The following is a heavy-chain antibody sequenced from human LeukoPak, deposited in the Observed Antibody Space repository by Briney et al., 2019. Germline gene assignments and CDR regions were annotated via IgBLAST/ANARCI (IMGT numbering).Heavy chain of an antibody. Sequence: GGSLRLSCAASGFTVSSNYMNWVRQAPGQGLEWVSGLSRGGATTNYADSVKGRFTISRDKSKNMVFLQMNSLRPEDTAVYYCAKEQRIRHCSEGVCMEGYYFDYWGQGTLVTVSS. CDR1: GFTVSSNY. CDR2: LSRGGATT. V-gene: IGHV3-23*01. D-gene: IGHD2-8*01. J-gene: IGHJ4*02. CDR3: AKEQRIRHCSEGVCMEGYYFDY.